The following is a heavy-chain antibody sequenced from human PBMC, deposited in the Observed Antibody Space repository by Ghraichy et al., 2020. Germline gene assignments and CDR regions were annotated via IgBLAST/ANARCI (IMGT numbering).Heavy chain of an antibody. J-gene: IGHJ4*02. Sequence: GGSLRLSCAASGFTFSSFGMHWVHQAPGKGLEWVAVIWYDGSNKYYADSVKGRFTISRDNSKNTLYLQMNSLRAEDTAVYYCAREYSGSNYYFDYWGQGTLVTVSS. CDR3: AREYSGSNYYFDY. V-gene: IGHV3-33*01. CDR1: GFTFSSFG. CDR2: IWYDGSNK. D-gene: IGHD1-26*01.